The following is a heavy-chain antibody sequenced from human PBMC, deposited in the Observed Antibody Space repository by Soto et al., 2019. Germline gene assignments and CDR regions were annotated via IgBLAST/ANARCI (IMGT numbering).Heavy chain of an antibody. CDR1: GFTFNSYA. J-gene: IGHJ4*02. CDR3: AKDRDIGGGGYSGYDY. Sequence: GGSLRLSCAASGFTFNSYAMSWVRQAPGKGLEWVSAISGSGGSTYYADSVKGRFTISRDNSKNTLYLQMNSLRAEDTAVYYCAKDRDIGGGGYSGYDYWGQGTLVTVSS. CDR2: ISGSGGST. V-gene: IGHV3-23*01. D-gene: IGHD5-12*01.